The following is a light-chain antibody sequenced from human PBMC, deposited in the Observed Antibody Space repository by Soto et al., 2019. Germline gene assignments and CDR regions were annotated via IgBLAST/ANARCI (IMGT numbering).Light chain of an antibody. CDR3: QVGDGRSDHFV. J-gene: IGLJ1*01. CDR2: EDN. CDR1: NIGDQS. Sequence: SYELTQPPSVSVAPGQTARITCGAKNIGDQSVHWYQLKPGQAPVLVVYEDNDRPSGIPERFSGSNSGNTATLTINRVEAGDEADYYCQVGDGRSDHFVFGTGTKLTVL. V-gene: IGLV3-21*02.